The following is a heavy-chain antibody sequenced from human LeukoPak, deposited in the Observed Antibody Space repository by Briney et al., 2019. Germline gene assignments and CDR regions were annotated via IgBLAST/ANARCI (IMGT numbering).Heavy chain of an antibody. CDR1: GGSFGGYY. Sequence: PSETLSLTCAVYGGSFGGYYWSWIRRPPGKGLEWTGEINHSGSTNYNPSLKSRVTISVDTSKNQFSLKLSSVTAADTAVYYCARGRGGTIFGVARYRWFDPWGQGTLVTVSS. CDR2: INHSGST. J-gene: IGHJ5*02. V-gene: IGHV4-34*01. D-gene: IGHD3-3*01. CDR3: ARGRGGTIFGVARYRWFDP.